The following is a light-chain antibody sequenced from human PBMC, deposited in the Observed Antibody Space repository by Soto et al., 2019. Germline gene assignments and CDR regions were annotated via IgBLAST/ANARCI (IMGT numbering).Light chain of an antibody. V-gene: IGKV3-15*01. CDR1: QNVRSN. CDR3: QQYTDLPLT. J-gene: IGKJ4*01. Sequence: EIVMTQSPATLSVSPGERATLSCRASQNVRSNLAWYQQKPAQAPRLLIYGASTRATGVPARFSGSGSGTEFTLTISSLQSEDFAVYYSQQYTDLPLTFGGGTKVEIK. CDR2: GAS.